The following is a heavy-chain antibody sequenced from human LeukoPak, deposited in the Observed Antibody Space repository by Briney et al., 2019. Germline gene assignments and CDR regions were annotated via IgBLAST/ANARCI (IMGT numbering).Heavy chain of an antibody. J-gene: IGHJ6*02. CDR3: ARGVVPYGNYYGMDV. D-gene: IGHD2-2*01. CDR1: GYTLTELS. V-gene: IGHV1-24*01. Sequence: ASVKVSCKVSGYTLTELSMHWVRQAPGKGLEWMGGFDPEDGETIYAQKFQGRVTITADESTSTAYMELSSLRSEDTAVYYCARGVVPYGNYYGMDVWGQGTTVTVSS. CDR2: FDPEDGET.